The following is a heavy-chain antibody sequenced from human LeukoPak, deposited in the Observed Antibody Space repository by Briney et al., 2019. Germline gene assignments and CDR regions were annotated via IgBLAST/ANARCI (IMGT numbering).Heavy chain of an antibody. CDR2: ISAYNGNT. CDR3: ARRLYDILTGYPYYFDY. CDR1: GYTFTSYG. D-gene: IGHD3-9*01. V-gene: IGHV1-18*01. Sequence: ASVKVSCKASGYTFTSYGISWVRQAPGQGLEWMGWISAYNGNTNYAQKFQGRVTITADESTSTAYMELSSLRSEDTAVYYCARRLYDILTGYPYYFDYWGQGTLVTVSS. J-gene: IGHJ4*02.